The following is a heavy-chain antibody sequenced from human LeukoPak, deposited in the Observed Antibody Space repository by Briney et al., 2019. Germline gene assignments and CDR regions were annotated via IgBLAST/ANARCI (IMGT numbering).Heavy chain of an antibody. D-gene: IGHD2-15*01. J-gene: IGHJ4*02. CDR3: ARHQSLRPFDS. CDR1: GGSISSSSHY. Sequence: KPSETLTHTCAVFGGSISSSSHYWGWIRQPPGEGLEWIGSIYFSGSTYYSPSLKSRVTISVDPSTNQFSLKMSPVTAADTAVYFCARHQSLRPFDSWGQGTLVTVSS. CDR2: IYFSGST. V-gene: IGHV4-39*01.